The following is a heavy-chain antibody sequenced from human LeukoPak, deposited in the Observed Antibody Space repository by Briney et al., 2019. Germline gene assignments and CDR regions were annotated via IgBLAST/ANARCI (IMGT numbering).Heavy chain of an antibody. CDR2: INHSGST. V-gene: IGHV4-34*01. D-gene: IGHD6-19*01. Sequence: KPSETLSLTCAVYGXSFSGYYWSWIRQPPGKGLEWIAEINHSGSTNYNPSLKSRVTISVDTSKNQFSLKLSSVTAADTAVYYCARGPIAVAGKAYYYYYGMDVWGQGTTVTVSS. J-gene: IGHJ6*02. CDR3: ARGPIAVAGKAYYYYYGMDV. CDR1: GXSFSGYY.